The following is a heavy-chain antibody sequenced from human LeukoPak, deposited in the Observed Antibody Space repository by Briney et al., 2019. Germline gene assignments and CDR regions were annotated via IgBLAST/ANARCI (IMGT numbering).Heavy chain of an antibody. Sequence: GGSLRLSCAASGFTFSSYVMHWVRQAPDKGLEWVAFISYDGNNKYNADSVKGRFTISRDNSKNTLYLQMNSLRAEDTAVYYCARERPGRWLQLYYFDYWGQGTLVTVSS. J-gene: IGHJ4*02. D-gene: IGHD5-24*01. CDR2: ISYDGNNK. V-gene: IGHV3-30*19. CDR3: ARERPGRWLQLYYFDY. CDR1: GFTFSSYV.